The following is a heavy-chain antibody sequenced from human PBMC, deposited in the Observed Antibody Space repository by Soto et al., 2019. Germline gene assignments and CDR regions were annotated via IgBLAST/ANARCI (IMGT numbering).Heavy chain of an antibody. Sequence: SETLSLTCTVSGGSISPHYWSWIRQPPGKGLEWIGFIYYSGSTNYNPSLKSRATISVDMSQNQFSLKLSSVTAADTAVYYCARHPERCSTTSPTAGTFDSWGQGTLVPVSS. CDR1: GGSISPHY. J-gene: IGHJ4*02. CDR3: ARHPERCSTTSPTAGTFDS. CDR2: IYYSGST. V-gene: IGHV4-59*08. D-gene: IGHD2-2*01.